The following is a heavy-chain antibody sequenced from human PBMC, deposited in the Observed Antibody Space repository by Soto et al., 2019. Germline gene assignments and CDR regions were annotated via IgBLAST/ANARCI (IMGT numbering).Heavy chain of an antibody. Sequence: QITLKESGPTLVKPTQTLTLTCTFSGFSLSTSGVGVGWIRQPPGKALGWLALIYWDDDKRYSPSLKSRLTITKDLSKNQVVLTMTDMDDVDTATYYCAHIGVVVTAKAFDIWGQGTMVTVSS. D-gene: IGHD2-21*02. CDR3: AHIGVVVTAKAFDI. CDR2: IYWDDDK. CDR1: GFSLSTSGVG. J-gene: IGHJ3*02. V-gene: IGHV2-5*02.